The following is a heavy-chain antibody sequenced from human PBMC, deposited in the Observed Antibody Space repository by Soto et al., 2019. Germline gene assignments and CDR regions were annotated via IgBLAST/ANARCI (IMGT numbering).Heavy chain of an antibody. D-gene: IGHD4-17*01. Sequence: SETLSLTCTVSGGSISSYYWSWIRQPPGKGLEWIGYISYSEITNYNPSLASRVTISMDTSKKHFSLKLRSVTAADTAVYYCAREWAYGGNCFDFDIWGPGTLVTVSS. CDR1: GGSISSYY. CDR2: ISYSEIT. V-gene: IGHV4-59*01. J-gene: IGHJ3*02. CDR3: AREWAYGGNCFDFDI.